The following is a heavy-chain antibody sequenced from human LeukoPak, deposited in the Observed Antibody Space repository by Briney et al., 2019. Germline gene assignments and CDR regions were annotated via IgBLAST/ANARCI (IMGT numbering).Heavy chain of an antibody. CDR3: ARGDYGDYGWRAFDI. Sequence: SETLSLTCAVYGGSFSGYYWSWIRQPPGKGLEWIGEINHRGSTNYNPSLKSRVTISVDTSKNQFSLKLSSVTAADTAVYYCARGDYGDYGWRAFDIWGQGTMVTVSS. CDR1: GGSFSGYY. V-gene: IGHV4-34*01. J-gene: IGHJ3*02. D-gene: IGHD4-17*01. CDR2: INHRGST.